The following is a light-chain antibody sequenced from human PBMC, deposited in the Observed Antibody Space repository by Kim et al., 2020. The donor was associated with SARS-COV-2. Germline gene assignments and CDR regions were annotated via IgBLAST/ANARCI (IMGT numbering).Light chain of an antibody. CDR2: AAS. CDR3: QQHGSSPLT. V-gene: IGKV3-20*01. J-gene: IGKJ4*01. CDR1: QTVNSNY. Sequence: SPGDRATLACRASQTVNSNYLAWYQQQPGRAPRLLIFAASSRATGIPDRFSGSGSGTDFTLTISRLEPEDFAVYYCQQHGSSPLTFGGGTKVDIK.